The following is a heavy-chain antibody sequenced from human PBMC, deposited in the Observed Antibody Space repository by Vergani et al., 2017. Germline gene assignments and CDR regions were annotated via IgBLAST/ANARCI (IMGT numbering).Heavy chain of an antibody. CDR2: IYYSGST. CDR1: GGSISSYY. Sequence: QVQLQESGPGLVKPSETLSLTCTVSGGSISSYYRSWIRQPPGKGLEWIGYIYYSGSTNYNPSLKSRVTISVDTSKNQFSLKLSSVTAADTAVYYCARNGFGYCSGGSCYSGLYYGMDVWGQGTTVTVSS. CDR3: ARNGFGYCSGGSCYSGLYYGMDV. D-gene: IGHD2-15*01. V-gene: IGHV4-59*08. J-gene: IGHJ6*02.